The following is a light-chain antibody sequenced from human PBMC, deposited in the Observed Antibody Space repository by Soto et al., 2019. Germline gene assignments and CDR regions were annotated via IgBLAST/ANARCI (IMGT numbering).Light chain of an antibody. J-gene: IGLJ3*02. CDR1: SSDVGGYNY. CDR2: EVS. V-gene: IGLV2-14*01. Sequence: QSVLTQPASVSGSPGQSITISCTGTSSDVGGYNYVSWYQHHPGKAPKLMIYEVSNRPSGVSNRFSGSKSGNTASLSISGFQAEDEADYYCSSYTTSYTQVFGGGTKLTVL. CDR3: SSYTTSYTQV.